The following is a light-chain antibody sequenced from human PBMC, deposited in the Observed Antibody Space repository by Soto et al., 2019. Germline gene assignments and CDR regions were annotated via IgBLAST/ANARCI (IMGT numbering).Light chain of an antibody. V-gene: IGKV3-11*01. CDR3: QQRNNWPLT. CDR2: DAS. Sequence: EIVLTQSPATLSLSPGERVTLSCRASQSISHYLAWYQQKPGQAPRLLIYDASNRATGIPARFSGSGSGADFTLTIGSLEPEGFAVYYCQQRNNWPLTFGGGTKVEIK. J-gene: IGKJ4*01. CDR1: QSISHY.